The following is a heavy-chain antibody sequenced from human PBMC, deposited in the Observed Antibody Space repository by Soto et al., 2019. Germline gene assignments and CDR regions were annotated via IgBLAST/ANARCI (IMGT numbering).Heavy chain of an antibody. D-gene: IGHD3-3*01. V-gene: IGHV2-5*02. CDR2: IYWDDDK. CDR1: GFSLTTSGVG. Sequence: QITLNESGPTVVKPTETLTLTCTFSGFSLTTSGVGVGWVRQSPGKAPEWLAFIYWDDDKRYSTPLKSRLTITKDTSKIPVVLTMANVDPADTATYYCAHRVLRAVFALVTTTAIYFDFWGQGTPVVVSS. J-gene: IGHJ4*02. CDR3: AHRVLRAVFALVTTTAIYFDF.